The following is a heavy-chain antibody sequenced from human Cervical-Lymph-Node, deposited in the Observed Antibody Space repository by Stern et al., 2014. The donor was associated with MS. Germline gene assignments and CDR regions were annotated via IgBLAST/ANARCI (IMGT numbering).Heavy chain of an antibody. CDR3: ARGGAVTSSEYYFDY. CDR2: ISSDGSDN. J-gene: IGHJ4*02. V-gene: IGHV3-30*01. CDR1: GFTFSYHA. Sequence: QVQLVDSGGGVVQPGRSLRLSCAASGFTFSYHAMHWVPQAPGKGLEWVAVISSDGSDNYYAGSVKGRFTLSRDNSKNTLYLQMKSLRAEETAVYYGARGGAVTSSEYYFDYWGQGTLVTVSS. D-gene: IGHD4-17*01.